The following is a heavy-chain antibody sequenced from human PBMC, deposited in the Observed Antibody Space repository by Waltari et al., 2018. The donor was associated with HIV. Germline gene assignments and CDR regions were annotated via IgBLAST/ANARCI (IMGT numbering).Heavy chain of an antibody. CDR3: VKDSGRAADVFDL. V-gene: IGHV3-23*01. Sequence: QLLESGGGWVAPGGSLRLSGAASGFLFTDFARAWVRRAPGKGLEWVSAIRGGGETFYADSVKGRFTISRDNSKNTLYLQMNSLRADDAAVYYCVKDSGRAADVFDLWGQGTMVTVSS. CDR1: GFLFTDFA. J-gene: IGHJ3*01. D-gene: IGHD3-10*01. CDR2: IRGGGET.